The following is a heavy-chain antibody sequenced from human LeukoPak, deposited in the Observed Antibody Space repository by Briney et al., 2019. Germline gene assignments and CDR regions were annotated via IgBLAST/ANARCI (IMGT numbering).Heavy chain of an antibody. D-gene: IGHD6-19*01. CDR1: GGSISTYY. Sequence: SETLSLTCTVSGGSISTYYWGWIRQPPGKGLEWIGYINYSGSTNYNPSLKSRVTISVDTSKNQFSLKLSSVTAADTAVYYCAGSSSGWHRYFDYWGQGTLVTVSS. CDR3: AGSSSGWHRYFDY. CDR2: INYSGST. J-gene: IGHJ4*02. V-gene: IGHV4-59*01.